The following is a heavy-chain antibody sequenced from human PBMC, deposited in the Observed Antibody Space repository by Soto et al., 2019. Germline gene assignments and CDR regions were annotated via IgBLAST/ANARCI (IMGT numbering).Heavy chain of an antibody. V-gene: IGHV1-18*04. CDR3: ARDSGAVAVGIHDYYGMDV. CDR1: GYTFTSYG. J-gene: IGHJ6*02. D-gene: IGHD6-19*01. Sequence: QVQLVQSGAEVKKPGASVKVSCKASGYTFTSYGISWVRQAPGQGLEWMGWISAYNGNTNYAQKLQGRVTMTTDTATSTAYMELRRLRSDDTAVYYCARDSGAVAVGIHDYYGMDVWGQGTTVTVSS. CDR2: ISAYNGNT.